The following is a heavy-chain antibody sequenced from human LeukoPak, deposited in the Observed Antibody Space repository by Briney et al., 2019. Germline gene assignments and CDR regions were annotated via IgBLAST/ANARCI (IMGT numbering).Heavy chain of an antibody. J-gene: IGHJ6*02. CDR1: RGTFSSYA. CDR3: ARDKVYDSSGYYPYGMDV. V-gene: IGHV1-18*01. D-gene: IGHD3-22*01. CDR2: ISAYNGNT. Sequence: ASVKVSCKASRGTFSSYAISWVRQAPGQGLEWMGWISAYNGNTNYAQKLQGRVTMTTDTSTSTAYMELRSLRSDDTAVYYCARDKVYDSSGYYPYGMDVWGQGTTVTVSS.